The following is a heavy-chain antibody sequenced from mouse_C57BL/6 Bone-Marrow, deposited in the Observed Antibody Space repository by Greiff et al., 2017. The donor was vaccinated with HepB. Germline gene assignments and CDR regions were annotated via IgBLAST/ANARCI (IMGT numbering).Heavy chain of an antibody. J-gene: IGHJ4*01. Sequence: QVQLKESGAELVKPGASVKISCKASGYAFSSYWMNWVKQRPGKGLEWIGQIYPGDGDTNYNGKFKGKATLTADKSSSTAYMQLSSLTSEDSAVYFCARYDYGSSSYAMDYWGQGTSVTVSS. V-gene: IGHV1-80*01. CDR2: IYPGDGDT. CDR3: ARYDYGSSSYAMDY. CDR1: GYAFSSYW. D-gene: IGHD1-1*01.